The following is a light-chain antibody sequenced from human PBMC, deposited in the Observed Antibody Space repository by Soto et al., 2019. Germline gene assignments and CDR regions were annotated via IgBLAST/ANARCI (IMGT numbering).Light chain of an antibody. CDR2: DAS. J-gene: IGKJ1*01. V-gene: IGKV3-11*01. CDR3: QQHYTYTWT. CDR1: QSVSSY. Sequence: EIVLTQSPAPLSLSPGERATLSCRASQSVSSYLAWYQQKPGQAPRLLIYDASNRATGIPARFSGSGSGTEFTLTISSLQPEDFATYYCQQHYTYTWTSGQGTKVDI.